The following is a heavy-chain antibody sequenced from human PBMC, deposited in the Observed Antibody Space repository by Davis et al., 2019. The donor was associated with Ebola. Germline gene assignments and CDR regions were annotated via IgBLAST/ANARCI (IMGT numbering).Heavy chain of an antibody. D-gene: IGHD5-18*01. CDR2: IKGDGRET. J-gene: IGHJ4*01. CDR1: GLTINSYW. Sequence: PGGSLRLSCAAPGLTINSYWMNWGRQAPGKGLEWVAIIKGDGRETPYMDSVKGRFTISRDNGQNSAYLQMNSLRDEDTALYHCVAGAGYLFDFWGQGTLVTVSA. V-gene: IGHV3-7*01. CDR3: VAGAGYLFDF.